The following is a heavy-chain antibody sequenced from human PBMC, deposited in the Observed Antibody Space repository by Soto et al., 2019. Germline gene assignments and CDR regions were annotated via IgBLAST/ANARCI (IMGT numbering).Heavy chain of an antibody. CDR3: AKYFSLAARQRDYYYGMDV. J-gene: IGHJ6*02. D-gene: IGHD6-6*01. V-gene: IGHV3-23*01. CDR2: ISGSGGST. CDR1: VFTFSSYA. Sequence: LXLSCAASVFTFSSYAMSWVRQAPGKGLEWVSAISGSGGSTYYAYSVKGRFTISRDNSKNTLYLQMNSLRAEDTAVYYCAKYFSLAARQRDYYYGMDVWGQGTTVTVSS.